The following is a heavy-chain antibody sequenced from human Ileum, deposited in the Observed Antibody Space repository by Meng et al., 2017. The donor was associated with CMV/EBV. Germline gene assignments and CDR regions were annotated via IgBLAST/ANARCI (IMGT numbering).Heavy chain of an antibody. V-gene: IGHV4-39*07. D-gene: IGHD2-2*02. CDR3: ARDFYDCSSTSCYRGTYYYYGMDV. CDR1: GGSISSSSYY. Sequence: SETLSLTCTVSGGSISSSSYYWGWIRQPPGKGLAWIGSIYYSGSTYYNPSLKSRVTISVDTSKNQFSLKLSSVTAADTAVYYCARDFYDCSSTSCYRGTYYYYGMDVWGQGTTVTVSS. CDR2: IYYSGST. J-gene: IGHJ6*02.